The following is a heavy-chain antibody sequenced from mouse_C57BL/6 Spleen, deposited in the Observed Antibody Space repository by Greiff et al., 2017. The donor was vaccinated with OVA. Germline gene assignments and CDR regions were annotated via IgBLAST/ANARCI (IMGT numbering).Heavy chain of an antibody. J-gene: IGHJ3*01. Sequence: VQLQQSGPELVKPGASVKMSCKASGYTFTDYNMHWVKQSHGKSLEWIGYIKPNNGGTSYNQKFKGKATLTVNKSSSTAYMELRSLTSEDSAVYYGAREHRREGAWFAYWGQGTLVTVSA. CDR2: IKPNNGGT. CDR3: AREHRREGAWFAY. D-gene: IGHD3-2*02. CDR1: GYTFTDYN. V-gene: IGHV1-22*01.